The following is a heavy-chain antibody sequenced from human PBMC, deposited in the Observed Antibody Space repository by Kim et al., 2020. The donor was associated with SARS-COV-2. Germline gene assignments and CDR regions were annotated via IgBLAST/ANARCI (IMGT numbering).Heavy chain of an antibody. D-gene: IGHD6-19*01. CDR3: VRAVAGYYFDY. CDR2: T. V-gene: IGHV3-66*01. J-gene: IGHJ4*02. Sequence: THSAGSVKGRFTISRDNSKDTLYLQMNSLGAEDAAVYYCVRAVAGYYFDYWGQGTPVTVSS.